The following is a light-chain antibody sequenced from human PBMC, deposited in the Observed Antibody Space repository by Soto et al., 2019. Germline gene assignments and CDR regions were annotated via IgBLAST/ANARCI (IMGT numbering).Light chain of an antibody. Sequence: QSARTQPASVSGSPGQSITISCTGTSSDVGIYNYVSWYQQHPGKAPKLMIYEVSHRPSGVSNRFSGSKSGNTASLTISGLHAEDEADYYCSSYTSSSTSYVFGSGTKLTVL. J-gene: IGLJ1*01. CDR1: SSDVGIYNY. CDR2: EVS. V-gene: IGLV2-14*01. CDR3: SSYTSSSTSYV.